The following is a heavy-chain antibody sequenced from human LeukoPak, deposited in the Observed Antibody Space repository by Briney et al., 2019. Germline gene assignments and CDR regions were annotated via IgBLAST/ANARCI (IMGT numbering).Heavy chain of an antibody. V-gene: IGHV1-69*13. CDR2: IIPIFGTA. J-gene: IGHJ4*02. Sequence: SVKVSCKASGGTFSSYAISWVRQAPGQGLEWMGGIIPIFGTANYAQKFQGRVTITADESTSTAYMELSSLRSEDTAVYYCARGRAPGFGYGSTYYDYWGQGTLVTVSS. D-gene: IGHD3-10*01. CDR3: ARGRAPGFGYGSTYYDY. CDR1: GGTFSSYA.